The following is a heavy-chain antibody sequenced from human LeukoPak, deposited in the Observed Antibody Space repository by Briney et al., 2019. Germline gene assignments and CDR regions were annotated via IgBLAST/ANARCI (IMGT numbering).Heavy chain of an antibody. CDR1: GFSFSSYN. V-gene: IGHV3-21*01. Sequence: GGSLRLSCAASGFSFSSYNMNWVRQAPGKGLEWVSSITTSSTYTFYADSVKGRFTISRDNAKNSLYLQMNSLRAEDTAVYYCAKSLRDILTGTGPDYYYMDVWGKGTTVTVSS. J-gene: IGHJ6*03. CDR3: AKSLRDILTGTGPDYYYMDV. CDR2: ITTSSTYT. D-gene: IGHD3-9*01.